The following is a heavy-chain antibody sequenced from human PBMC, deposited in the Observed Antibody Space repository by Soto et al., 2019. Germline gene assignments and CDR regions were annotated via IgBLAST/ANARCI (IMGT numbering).Heavy chain of an antibody. CDR3: ACGDVGGGVMDI. CDR2: IYYSGST. V-gene: IGHV4-39*01. Sequence: NPSETLSLTCTVSGGSVTIATYFWGWVRQPPGKGLEWIGKIYYSGSTYYNPSLKSRVTLSADTSKNQVSLNLRSVTAPDTAVYYCACGDVGGGVMDIWGQGTTVTVSS. D-gene: IGHD2-8*02. CDR1: GGSVTIATYF. J-gene: IGHJ6*02.